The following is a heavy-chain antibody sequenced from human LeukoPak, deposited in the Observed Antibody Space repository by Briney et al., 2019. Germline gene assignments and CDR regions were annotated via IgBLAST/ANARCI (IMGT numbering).Heavy chain of an antibody. V-gene: IGHV3-48*01. CDR1: GFTFNTYS. Sequence: GGSLRLSCAASGFTFNTYSMNWVRQAPGRGLEWLSYVKSGNYDIQYADSVTGRFTVSRDSATNSLYLQMNDLKAEDTGVYYCARDSDWAFDYWGQGSLVTVSS. CDR3: ARDSDWAFDY. J-gene: IGHJ4*02. CDR2: VKSGNYDI. D-gene: IGHD3-9*01.